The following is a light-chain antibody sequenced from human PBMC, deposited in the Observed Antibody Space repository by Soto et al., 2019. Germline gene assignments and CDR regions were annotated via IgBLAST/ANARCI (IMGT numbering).Light chain of an antibody. J-gene: IGLJ2*01. V-gene: IGLV2-11*01. CDR1: SSDVGGYNY. Sequence: SALTQPRSVSGSPGQSVTISCTGTSSDVGGYNYVSWYQQHPGKAPKVLIYDVSKRPSGVPDRVSGSKSGNTASLTISGLQAEDEADYYCCSYAGSYTLVFGGGTKLTVL. CDR2: DVS. CDR3: CSYAGSYTLV.